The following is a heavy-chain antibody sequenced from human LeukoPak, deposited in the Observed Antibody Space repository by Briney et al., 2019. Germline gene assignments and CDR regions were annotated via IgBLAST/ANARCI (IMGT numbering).Heavy chain of an antibody. CDR2: IRYDGSNK. CDR3: AKGRATAVANWYFGL. V-gene: IGHV3-30*02. D-gene: IGHD5-18*01. CDR1: GFTFSGSA. J-gene: IGHJ2*01. Sequence: GGSLRLSCAASGFTFSGSALHWVRQAPGKGLEWLAFIRYDGSNKYYADSMKGRLTISRDNSKNTLYLEMNSLRPEDTAMYYCAKGRATAVANWYFGLWGRGTLVTVSS.